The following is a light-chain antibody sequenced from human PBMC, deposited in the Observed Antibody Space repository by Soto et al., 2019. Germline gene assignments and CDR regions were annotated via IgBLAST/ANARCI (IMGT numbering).Light chain of an antibody. J-gene: IGLJ7*01. Sequence: QSVLTQPPSVSGAPGQRVTISCTGSSSNIGAGYDVHWYQQLPRTAPKLLIYGNSNRPSGVPDRFSGSKSGTSASLAITGLQAEDEADYYCQSYDSSLSGYVEFGGGTQLTVL. CDR1: SSNIGAGYD. V-gene: IGLV1-40*01. CDR2: GNS. CDR3: QSYDSSLSGYVE.